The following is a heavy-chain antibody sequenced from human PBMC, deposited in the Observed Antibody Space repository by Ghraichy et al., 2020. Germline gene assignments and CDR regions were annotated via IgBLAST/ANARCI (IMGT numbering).Heavy chain of an antibody. CDR1: GFTFSDYY. CDR3: AREKGIAVAVHFDY. CDR2: ISSSGSTI. D-gene: IGHD6-19*01. Sequence: GGSLRLSCAASGFTFSDYYMSWIRQAPGKGLEWVSYISSSGSTIYYADSLKGRFTISRDNAKNSLYLQMNSLRAEDTAVYYCAREKGIAVAVHFDYWGQGTLVTVSS. J-gene: IGHJ4*02. V-gene: IGHV3-11*01.